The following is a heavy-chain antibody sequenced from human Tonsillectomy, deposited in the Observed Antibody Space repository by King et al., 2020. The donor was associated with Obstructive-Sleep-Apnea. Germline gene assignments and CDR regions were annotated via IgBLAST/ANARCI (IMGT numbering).Heavy chain of an antibody. CDR1: SYSIASGNW. CDR2: IYYSGRT. CDR3: AKKSDGYYPFDS. Sequence: VQLQESGPGLVKPSDTLSLTCAVSSYSIASGNWWGWIRQPPGSGLEWIGYIYYSGRTYYNPSLKSRVIMSVDTSKNQFSLKLTSVTAVVTAVYYCAKKSDGYYPFDSWGQGTLVTVSS. D-gene: IGHD5-18*01. V-gene: IGHV4-28*01. J-gene: IGHJ4*02.